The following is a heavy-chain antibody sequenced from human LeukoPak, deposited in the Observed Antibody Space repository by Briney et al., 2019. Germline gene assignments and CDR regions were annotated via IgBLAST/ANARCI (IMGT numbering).Heavy chain of an antibody. D-gene: IGHD1-26*01. V-gene: IGHV4-39*01. CDR3: ARHGVGATLKHAFDI. CDR2: IYYSGST. Sequence: SETLSLTCTVSGGSISSSSYYWGWIRQPPGKGLEWIGSIYYSGSTRYNPSLKSRVTISVDTSKNQFSLKLSSVTAADTAVYYCARHGVGATLKHAFDIWGQGTMVTVSS. J-gene: IGHJ3*02. CDR1: GGSISSSSYY.